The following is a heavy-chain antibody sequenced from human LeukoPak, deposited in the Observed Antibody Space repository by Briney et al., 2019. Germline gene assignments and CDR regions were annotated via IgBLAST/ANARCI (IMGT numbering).Heavy chain of an antibody. V-gene: IGHV3-23*01. CDR1: GFTFSSYA. J-gene: IGHJ4*02. CDR3: AKDWAYYGDALN. Sequence: GGSLRLSCAASGFTFSSYAMRWVRQAPGKGLEWVSSITDSGGSTYYRDSVKGRFTISRDNSKNTLYLQMNSLRAEDTAVYYCAKDWAYYGDALNWGQGTLVTVSS. D-gene: IGHD4-17*01. CDR2: ITDSGGST.